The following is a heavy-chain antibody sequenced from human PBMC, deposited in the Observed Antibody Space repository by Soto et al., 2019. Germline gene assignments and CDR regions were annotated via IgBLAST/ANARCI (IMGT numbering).Heavy chain of an antibody. CDR1: GLRIDDYA. V-gene: IGHV3-9*01. J-gene: IGHJ6*01. CDR2: IFWRSGVT. D-gene: IGHD1-1*01. CDR3: VKDTKPGGADV. Sequence: EVQLVESGGGLVQPGTSLRLSCEVSGLRIDDYAMHWVRQVPGKGLEWVSGIFWRSGVTGYADSVKGRFTISRDHAKNYLYMQRNSLRAEATALYYCVKDTKPGGADVW.